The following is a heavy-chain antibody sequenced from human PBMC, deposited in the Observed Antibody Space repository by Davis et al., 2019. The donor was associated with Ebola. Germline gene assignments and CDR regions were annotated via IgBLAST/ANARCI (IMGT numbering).Heavy chain of an antibody. D-gene: IGHD5-12*01. J-gene: IGHJ4*02. CDR3: ARLGLYSGYFDY. CDR2: IYYSGST. CDR1: GFTFSSYSMN. Sequence: ESLKISCAASGFTFSSYSMNWVRQAPGKGLEWIGSIYYSGSTYYNPSLKSRVTISVDTSKNQFSLKLSSVTAADTAVYYCARLGLYSGYFDYWGQGTLVTVSS. V-gene: IGHV4-39*01.